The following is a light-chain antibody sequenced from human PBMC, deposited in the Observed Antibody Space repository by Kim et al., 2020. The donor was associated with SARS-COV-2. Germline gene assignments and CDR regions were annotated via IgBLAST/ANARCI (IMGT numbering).Light chain of an antibody. Sequence: LSPGEGATLAFRDSHSVTNDCLAWLQQKPGQPPRLLIYGAYNRATGIPDRFSGSGSGTDFTLTISRLEPEDFALYYCQQYGNSPVTFGQGTKLEI. J-gene: IGKJ2*01. V-gene: IGKV3-20*01. CDR3: QQYGNSPVT. CDR1: HSVTNDC. CDR2: GAY.